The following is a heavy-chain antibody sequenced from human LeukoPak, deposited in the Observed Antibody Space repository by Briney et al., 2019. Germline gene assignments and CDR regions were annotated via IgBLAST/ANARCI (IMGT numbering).Heavy chain of an antibody. J-gene: IGHJ6*03. CDR3: ARCLNDILTGYYSYYYYMDV. Sequence: GASLQISCKGSGSHFTSYWIGGVRQLPGKGLEWMGIIYPGDSDTRYSPSFQGQVTISADKSISTAYLQWSSLKASDTAMYYCARCLNDILTGYYSYYYYMDVWGKGTTVTVSS. D-gene: IGHD3-9*01. CDR1: GSHFTSYW. CDR2: IYPGDSDT. V-gene: IGHV5-51*01.